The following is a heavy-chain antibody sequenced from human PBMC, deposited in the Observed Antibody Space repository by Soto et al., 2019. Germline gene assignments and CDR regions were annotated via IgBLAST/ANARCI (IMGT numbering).Heavy chain of an antibody. CDR1: GFTFSIYA. D-gene: IGHD6-19*01. Sequence: PGGSLRLSCAASGFTFSIYAMSWVRLAPGKGLEWVSAISGSGDNTYYADSVKGRFSISRDNSKNTLYLQINSLRAEDTPVYDCAKYWYSSGCHFDYWGQGTLVTVS. CDR2: ISGSGDNT. J-gene: IGHJ4*02. CDR3: AKYWYSSGCHFDY. V-gene: IGHV3-23*01.